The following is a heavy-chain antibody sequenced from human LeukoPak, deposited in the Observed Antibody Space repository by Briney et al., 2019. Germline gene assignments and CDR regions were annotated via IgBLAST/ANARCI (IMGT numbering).Heavy chain of an antibody. D-gene: IGHD6-13*01. V-gene: IGHV4-34*01. CDR2: INHSGST. Sequence: SETLSLTCAVYGGSFSGYYWGWIRQPPGKGLEWIGEINHSGSTNYNPSLKSRVSISVDSSKNQFPLKVSSVTAADTAVYYCARGSDTAAGLYWGQGTLVTVSS. CDR3: ARGSDTAAGLY. J-gene: IGHJ4*02. CDR1: GGSFSGYY.